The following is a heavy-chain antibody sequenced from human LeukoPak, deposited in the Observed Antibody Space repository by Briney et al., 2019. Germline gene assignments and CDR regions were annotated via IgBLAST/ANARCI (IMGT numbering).Heavy chain of an antibody. V-gene: IGHV4-59*10. D-gene: IGHD6-6*01. CDR3: ASSAYSSSPLDYYYMDV. Sequence: SETLSLTCAVYGGSFSGYYWSWIRQPAGKGLEWIGRIYTSGSTNYNPSLKSRVTISVDTSKNQFSLKLSSVTAADTAVYYCASSAYSSSPLDYYYMDVWGKGTTVTVSS. CDR1: GGSFSGYY. J-gene: IGHJ6*03. CDR2: IYTSGST.